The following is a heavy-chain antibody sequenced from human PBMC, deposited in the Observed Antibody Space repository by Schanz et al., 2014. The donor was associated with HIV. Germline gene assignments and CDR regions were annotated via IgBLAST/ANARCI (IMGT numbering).Heavy chain of an antibody. Sequence: QVQLQESGSGLLKPSETLSLTCAVYGGSFRGYYWTWIRQFPGMGLEWIGKVRHTGGTNYNPSLKSRVTMSVDTSKNQFSLKLTSVTAADTAVYFCARGDFGGNSVDYWGHGNLVTVSS. CDR3: ARGDFGGNSVDY. V-gene: IGHV4-34*01. J-gene: IGHJ4*01. CDR2: VRHTGGT. CDR1: GGSFRGYY. D-gene: IGHD2-21*02.